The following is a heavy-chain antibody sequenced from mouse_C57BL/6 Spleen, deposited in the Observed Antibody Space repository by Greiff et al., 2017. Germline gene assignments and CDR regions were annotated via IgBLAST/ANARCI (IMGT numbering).Heavy chain of an antibody. CDR2: IYPSDSET. V-gene: IGHV1-61*01. CDR3: ARTGVYSNWFAY. Sequence: VQLQQSGAELVRPGSSVKLSCKASGYTFTSYWLDWVKQRPGQGLEWIGNIYPSDSETHYNQKFKDKATLTVDKSSSTAYMQLSSLTSEDSAVYYCARTGVYSNWFAYWGQGTLVTVSA. J-gene: IGHJ3*01. D-gene: IGHD2-5*01. CDR1: GYTFTSYW.